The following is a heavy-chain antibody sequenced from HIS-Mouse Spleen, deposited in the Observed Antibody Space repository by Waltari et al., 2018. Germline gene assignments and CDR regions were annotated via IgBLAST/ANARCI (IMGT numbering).Heavy chain of an antibody. V-gene: IGHV4-39*07. D-gene: IGHD6-13*01. CDR1: GGSISSSSYY. Sequence: QLQLQESGPGLVKPSETLSLTCTVSGGSISSSSYYWGWIRQPPGKGLEWIGSIHYSGATDSTPSLKSRVTISVDTSKNQFSLKLSSVTAADTAVYYCAREIPYSSSWYDWYFDLWGRGTLVTVSS. CDR3: AREIPYSSSWYDWYFDL. J-gene: IGHJ2*01. CDR2: IHYSGAT.